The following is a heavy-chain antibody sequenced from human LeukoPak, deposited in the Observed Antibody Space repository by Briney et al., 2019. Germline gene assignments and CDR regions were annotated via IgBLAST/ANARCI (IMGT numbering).Heavy chain of an antibody. CDR2: MYYSRST. J-gene: IGHJ6*03. CDR3: ARRCGDKWGIWYYYYYMDV. V-gene: IGHV4-59*12. CDR1: GDSISSYY. D-gene: IGHD3-16*01. Sequence: ETLSLTCTVSGDSISSYYWSWIRQPPGKGLEWIGYMYYSRSTNYNPSLKSRVTISVDTSKNQFSLKLSPVTAADTAVYYCARRCGDKWGIWYYYYYMDVWGKGTTVTVSS.